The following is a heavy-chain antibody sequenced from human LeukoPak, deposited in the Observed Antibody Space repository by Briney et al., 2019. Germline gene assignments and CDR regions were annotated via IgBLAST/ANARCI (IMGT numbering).Heavy chain of an antibody. V-gene: IGHV3-33*01. Sequence: GGSLRLSCAASGFTFSSYGMHWVRQAPAKGLEWEAVIWYEGRNKYYADFVKGRFTISRDNSKNTLYLQMKSLRAEDTAVYYCARDGGYSGSDSENYGMDVWGKGTTVTVSS. CDR1: GFTFSSYG. CDR2: IWYEGRNK. D-gene: IGHD5-12*01. CDR3: ARDGGYSGSDSENYGMDV. J-gene: IGHJ6*04.